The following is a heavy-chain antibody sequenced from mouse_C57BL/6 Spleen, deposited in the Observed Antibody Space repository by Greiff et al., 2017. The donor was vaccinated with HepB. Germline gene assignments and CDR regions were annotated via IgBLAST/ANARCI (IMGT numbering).Heavy chain of an antibody. J-gene: IGHJ4*01. CDR1: GYTFTDYY. V-gene: IGHV1-19*01. CDR3: ARYDYYGSNYYAMDY. CDR2: INPYNGGT. D-gene: IGHD1-1*01. Sequence: VHVKQSGPVLVKPGASVKMSCKASGYTFTDYYMNWVKQSHGKSLEWIGVINPYNGGTSYNQKFKGKATLTVDKSSSTAYMELNSLTSEDSAVYYCARYDYYGSNYYAMDYWGQGTSVTVAS.